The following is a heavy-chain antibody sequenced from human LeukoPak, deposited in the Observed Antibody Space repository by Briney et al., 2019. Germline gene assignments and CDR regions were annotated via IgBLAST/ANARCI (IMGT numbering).Heavy chain of an antibody. CDR2: IRYDGSNK. CDR3: AKDPGYYCSSTSCSYGDPVPYMI. Sequence: GGSLRLSCAASGFTFSSYGMHWVRQAPGKGLEWVAFIRYDGSNKYYADSVKGRITISRDNSKNTLYLQMNSLRAEDTAVYYCAKDPGYYCSSTSCSYGDPVPYMIWGQGTLVTVSS. J-gene: IGHJ4*02. D-gene: IGHD2-2*01. CDR1: GFTFSSYG. V-gene: IGHV3-30*02.